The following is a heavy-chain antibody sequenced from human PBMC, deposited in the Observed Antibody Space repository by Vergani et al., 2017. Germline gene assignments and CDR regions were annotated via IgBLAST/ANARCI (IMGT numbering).Heavy chain of an antibody. J-gene: IGHJ4*02. CDR2: ISGSGGRT. CDR1: GFTFRSYA. Sequence: EVQVVESGGGLVKPGGSLRLSCAASGFTFRSYAMSWVGQAPGRGLEWVSAISGSGGRTYYADSVKGRFTISRDNSKNTLYLQMNSLRAEDTAVYYCAKVNAYYDILTGYSSFDYWGQGTLVTVSS. D-gene: IGHD3-9*01. V-gene: IGHV3-23*04. CDR3: AKVNAYYDILTGYSSFDY.